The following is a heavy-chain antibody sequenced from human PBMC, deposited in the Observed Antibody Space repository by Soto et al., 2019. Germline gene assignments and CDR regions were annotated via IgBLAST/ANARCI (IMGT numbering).Heavy chain of an antibody. CDR2: ISAYNGNT. J-gene: IGHJ5*02. CDR3: GRGGGGGRQLFPGFAP. CDR1: GYTFTSYG. Sequence: ASVKVSCKASGYTFTSYGISWVRQAPGQGLEWMGWISAYNGNTNYAQKLQGRVTMTTDTSTSTAYMELRSLRSDDTAVYYCGRGGGGGRQLFPGFAPGGKGPLATVS. V-gene: IGHV1-18*01. D-gene: IGHD6-13*01.